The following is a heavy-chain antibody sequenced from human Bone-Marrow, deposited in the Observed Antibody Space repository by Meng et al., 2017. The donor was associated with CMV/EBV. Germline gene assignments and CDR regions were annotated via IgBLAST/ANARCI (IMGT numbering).Heavy chain of an antibody. Sequence: LSLTCAASGFTFSSYSMNWVRQAPGKGLEWVSSISSSSSYIYYADSVKGRFTISRDNAKNSLYLQMNSLRAEDTAVYYCARDQGPYYYDSSGYPPDAFDIWGQGTMVTVSS. CDR3: ARDQGPYYYDSSGYPPDAFDI. D-gene: IGHD3-22*01. J-gene: IGHJ3*02. CDR2: ISSSSSYI. V-gene: IGHV3-21*01. CDR1: GFTFSSYS.